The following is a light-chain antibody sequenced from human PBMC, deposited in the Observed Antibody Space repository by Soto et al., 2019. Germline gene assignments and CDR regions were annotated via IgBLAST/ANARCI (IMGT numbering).Light chain of an antibody. CDR2: EAN. V-gene: IGKV3-11*01. Sequence: EIVLTQSPATLSLSPGDRATLSCRASQSVNYYLAWYQQKPGQAPRPLIYEANNRATGIPARFTGSGSGTDFTLTISSLEPEDFAVYYCQQRSTTFGQGTKVDIK. CDR1: QSVNYY. CDR3: QQRSTT. J-gene: IGKJ1*01.